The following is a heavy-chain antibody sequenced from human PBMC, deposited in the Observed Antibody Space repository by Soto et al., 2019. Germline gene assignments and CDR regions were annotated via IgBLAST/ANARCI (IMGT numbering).Heavy chain of an antibody. D-gene: IGHD3-16*01. V-gene: IGHV3-43D*03. CDR1: GFTFDDYA. CDR2: ISWDGGST. J-gene: IGHJ4*02. CDR3: AKTSGAVSEYYFDY. Sequence: GGSLRLSCAASGFTFDDYAMHWVRQAPGKGLEWVSLISWDGGSTYYADSVKGRFTISRDNSKNSLYLQMNSLRAEDTALYYCAKTSGAVSEYYFDYWGQGTLVTVSS.